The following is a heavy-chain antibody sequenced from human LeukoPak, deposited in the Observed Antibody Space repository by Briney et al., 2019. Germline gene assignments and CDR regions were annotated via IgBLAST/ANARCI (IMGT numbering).Heavy chain of an antibody. V-gene: IGHV5-51*01. D-gene: IGHD1-26*01. J-gene: IGHJ4*02. Sequence: GESPKISCQGSGYNFTTYWVGWVRQMPGKGLEWVGIIYPDDSDTRYSPSFQGQVTISVDRSLTTAYLQWAGLKASDTAMYYCARGVGGPTELDFWGQGTLVTVSS. CDR3: ARGVGGPTELDF. CDR2: IYPDDSDT. CDR1: GYNFTTYW.